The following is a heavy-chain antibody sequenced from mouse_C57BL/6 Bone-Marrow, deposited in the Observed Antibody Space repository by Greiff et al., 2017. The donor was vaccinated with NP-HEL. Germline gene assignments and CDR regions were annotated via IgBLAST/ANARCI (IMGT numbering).Heavy chain of an antibody. J-gene: IGHJ1*03. CDR1: GFTFSDYG. V-gene: IGHV5-17*01. CDR3: ARNLITTEGYFDV. CDR2: ISSGSSTI. Sequence: EVMLVESGGGLVKPGGSLKLSCAASGFTFSDYGMHWVRQAPEKGLEWVAYISSGSSTIYYADTMKGRFTISRDNAKNPLFLQMTSLRSEDTAMYYCARNLITTEGYFDVWGTGTTVTVSS. D-gene: IGHD1-1*01.